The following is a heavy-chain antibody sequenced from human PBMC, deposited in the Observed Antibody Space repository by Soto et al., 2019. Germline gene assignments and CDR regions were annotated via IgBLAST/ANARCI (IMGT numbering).Heavy chain of an antibody. V-gene: IGHV3-7*01. D-gene: IGHD3-3*01. CDR2: IKQDGSEK. J-gene: IGHJ6*02. Sequence: GGSLRLSCAASGFTFSGYWMSWVRQAPGKGLEWVANIKQDGSEKYYVDSVKGRFTISRDNAKNSLYLQMNSLRAEDTAVYYCARETNDFWSGYSFGMDVWGQGTTVTVSS. CDR1: GFTFSGYW. CDR3: ARETNDFWSGYSFGMDV.